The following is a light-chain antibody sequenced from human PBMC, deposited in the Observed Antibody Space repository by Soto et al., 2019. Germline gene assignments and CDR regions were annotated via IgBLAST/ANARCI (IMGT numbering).Light chain of an antibody. CDR1: SSDVGSYNL. CDR3: CSYASSTTYV. V-gene: IGLV2-23*01. CDR2: EGT. J-gene: IGLJ1*01. Sequence: QSVLTQPASVSGSPGQSITISCTGTSSDVGSYNLVSWYQQHPGKAPKLMIYEGTKRPSGVSDRFSGSRSGNTASPTISGLQAKDEADYYCCSYASSTTYVFGTGTKVTVL.